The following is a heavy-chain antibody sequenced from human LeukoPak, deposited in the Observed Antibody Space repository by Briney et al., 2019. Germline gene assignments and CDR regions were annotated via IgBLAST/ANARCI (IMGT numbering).Heavy chain of an antibody. J-gene: IGHJ4*02. Sequence: GESLRLSCAASGFPFSTYWMSWVRQAPGKGLEWVANINQDGTEKYYVDSVKGRFTISRDYAKNSLYLQMNSLRVEDTAVYYCAKVAKYYYGPETYYFFEQWGQGTLVTVSS. V-gene: IGHV3-7*01. D-gene: IGHD3-10*01. CDR2: INQDGTEK. CDR3: AKVAKYYYGPETYYFFEQ. CDR1: GFPFSTYW.